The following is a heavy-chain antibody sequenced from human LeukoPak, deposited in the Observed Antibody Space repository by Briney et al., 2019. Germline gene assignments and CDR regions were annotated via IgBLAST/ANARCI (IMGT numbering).Heavy chain of an antibody. CDR1: GFNFSDHY. V-gene: IGHV3-11*01. CDR3: ARALYGSSGYYDY. D-gene: IGHD3-22*01. Sequence: GGSLRLSCAASGFNFSDHYMSWVRQTPGRPLEWVSYISGSGATLHHADSVKGRFTISRDNAKNSLSLQMNSLRAEDTALYYCARALYGSSGYYDYWGQGILVTVSS. J-gene: IGHJ4*02. CDR2: ISGSGATL.